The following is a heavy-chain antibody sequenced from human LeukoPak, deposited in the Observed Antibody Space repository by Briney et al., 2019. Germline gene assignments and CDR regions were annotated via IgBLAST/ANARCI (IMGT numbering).Heavy chain of an antibody. CDR2: IRYDGSNK. V-gene: IGHV3-30*02. CDR3: AKDRLGRSGGYYWDY. D-gene: IGHD3-22*01. CDR1: GFTFSSYG. Sequence: GGSLRLSCAASGFTFSSYGMHWVRQAPGKGLEGVAFIRYDGSNKYYADSVKGRFTISRDNSKNTLYLQMNSLRAEDTAVYYCAKDRLGRSGGYYWDYWGQGTLVTVSS. J-gene: IGHJ4*02.